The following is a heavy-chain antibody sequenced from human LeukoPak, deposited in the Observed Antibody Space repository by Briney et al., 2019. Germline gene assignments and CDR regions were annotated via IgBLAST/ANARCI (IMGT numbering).Heavy chain of an antibody. Sequence: GGSLRLSCAASKFIFSNYWMSWVRQAPGKGLEWVANIKPDGSEKNYVDSVRGRFTISRDNAKSSVFLQMNSLRAEDTAVYYCARRGYTFDYWGLGTLVTVSS. CDR3: ARRGYTFDY. CDR1: KFIFSNYW. CDR2: IKPDGSEK. D-gene: IGHD5-24*01. J-gene: IGHJ4*02. V-gene: IGHV3-7*01.